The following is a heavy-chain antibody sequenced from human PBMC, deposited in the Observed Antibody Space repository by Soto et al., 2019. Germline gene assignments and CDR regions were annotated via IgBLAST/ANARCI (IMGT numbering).Heavy chain of an antibody. D-gene: IGHD3-10*01. V-gene: IGHV3-33*01. CDR3: ARDPVNDMVRGVILLEDGMDV. CDR1: GFTFSSYG. J-gene: IGHJ6*02. Sequence: GGSLRLSCAASGFTFSSYGMHWVRQAPGKGLEWVAVIWYDGSNKYYADSVKGRFTISRDNSKNTLYLQMNSLRAEDTAVYYCARDPVNDMVRGVILLEDGMDVWGQGTTVTVSS. CDR2: IWYDGSNK.